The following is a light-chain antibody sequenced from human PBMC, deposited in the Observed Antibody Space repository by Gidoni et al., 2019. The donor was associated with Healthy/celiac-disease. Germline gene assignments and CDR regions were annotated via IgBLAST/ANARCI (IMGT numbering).Light chain of an antibody. V-gene: IGKV3-20*01. J-gene: IGKJ1*01. CDR2: GAS. CDR3: QQYGSSPRT. CDR1: QSVSSSY. Sequence: EIVLTHSTGTLSLSPGERATLSCRASQSVSSSYLAWYQQKPGQAPRLLIYGASSRATGIPDRFSGSGSGTDFTLTISRLEPEDFAVYYCQQYGSSPRTFGQXTKVEIK.